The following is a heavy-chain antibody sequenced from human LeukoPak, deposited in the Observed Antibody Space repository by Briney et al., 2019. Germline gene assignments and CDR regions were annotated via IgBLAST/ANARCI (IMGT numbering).Heavy chain of an antibody. CDR3: ARGGGYCSGGSCYSWYYFDY. Sequence: KPSETLSLTCAVYGGSSSGYYWSWIRQPPGKGLEWIGEINHSGSTNYNPSLKSRVTISVDTSKNQFSLKLSSVTAADTAVYYCARGGGYCSGGSCYSWYYFDYWGQGTLVTVSS. CDR1: GGSSSGYY. J-gene: IGHJ4*02. V-gene: IGHV4-34*01. D-gene: IGHD2-15*01. CDR2: INHSGST.